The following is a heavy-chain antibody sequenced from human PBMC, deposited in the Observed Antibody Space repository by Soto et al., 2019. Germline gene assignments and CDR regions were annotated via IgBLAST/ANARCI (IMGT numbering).Heavy chain of an antibody. D-gene: IGHD3-22*01. CDR3: ASIGEYYYDSSGPY. CDR1: GGTFSSYT. J-gene: IGHJ4*02. V-gene: IGHV1-69*02. CDR2: IIPILGIA. Sequence: QVQLVQSGAEVKKPGSSVKVSCKASGGTFSSYTISWVRQAPGQGLEWMGRIIPILGIANYAQKFQGRVTITADKSTSTAYMELSSLRSEDTAVYYCASIGEYYYDSSGPYWGQGTLVTVSS.